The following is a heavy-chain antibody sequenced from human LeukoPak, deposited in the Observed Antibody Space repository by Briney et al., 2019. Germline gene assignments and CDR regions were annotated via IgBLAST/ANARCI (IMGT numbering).Heavy chain of an antibody. V-gene: IGHV3-23*01. Sequence: GGSLRLSCKASGFTFRTYAVNWVRQAPGKGLEWLSGISGSGNGTYYADSVKGRFTISRGNSKNVVYLQMNSLTVEDAATYYCAKRTMSAFDSWGQGTLLIVSS. J-gene: IGHJ4*02. CDR1: GFTFRTYA. D-gene: IGHD5-24*01. CDR3: AKRTMSAFDS. CDR2: ISGSGNGT.